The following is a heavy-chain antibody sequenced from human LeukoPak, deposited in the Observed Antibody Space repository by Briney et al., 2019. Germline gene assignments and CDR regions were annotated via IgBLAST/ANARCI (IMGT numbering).Heavy chain of an antibody. V-gene: IGHV4-61*02. CDR1: GGSISSGSYY. CDR3: ARYSSPLYYMDV. Sequence: PSQTLSLTCTVSGGSISSGSYYGSWIRQPAGKGLEWIGRIYTSGSTNYNPSLKSRVTISVDTSKNQFSLKLSSVTAADTAVYYCARYSSPLYYMDVWGKGTTVTVSS. J-gene: IGHJ6*03. CDR2: IYTSGST. D-gene: IGHD6-13*01.